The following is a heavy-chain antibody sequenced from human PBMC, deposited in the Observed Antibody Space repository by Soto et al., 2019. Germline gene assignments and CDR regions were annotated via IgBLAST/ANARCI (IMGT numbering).Heavy chain of an antibody. Sequence: QVQLVESGGGVVPPGRSLRLSCAASGFTFSGSAMHWVRQAPGKGLEWVAAISNDGTERYYADAVQGRFNISRDNSKHNLRLQIHSLGVADTSLYSSARERRKWGDEHSEKWGQGTLVTVSS. J-gene: IGHJ4*02. CDR2: ISNDGTER. V-gene: IGHV3-30*03. CDR1: GFTFSGSA. CDR3: ARERRKWGDEHSEK. D-gene: IGHD1-26*01.